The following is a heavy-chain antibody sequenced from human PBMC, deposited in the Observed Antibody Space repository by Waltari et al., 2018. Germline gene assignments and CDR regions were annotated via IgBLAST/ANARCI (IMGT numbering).Heavy chain of an antibody. J-gene: IGHJ6*02. V-gene: IGHV3-53*01. Sequence: EVQLVESGGGLIQPGGSLRLSCAASGFTVINNYMTWVRQAPGKGLAWVSLVWSGGDTHYADSVKGRFTISRDNSKNTVYLQMHDLRAEDTAIYYCSRNFHDPQDVWGQGTTVIVS. CDR1: GFTVINNY. CDR3: SRNFHDPQDV. CDR2: VWSGGDT. D-gene: IGHD3-3*01.